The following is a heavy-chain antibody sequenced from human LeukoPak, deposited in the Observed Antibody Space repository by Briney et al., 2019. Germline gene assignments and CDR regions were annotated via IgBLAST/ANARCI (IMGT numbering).Heavy chain of an antibody. Sequence: GGSLRLSCAASGFTFSSSAMSWVRQVPGKGLVWVSRIDTDGSTTRYADSVKGRFTISRDNAENTLYLQMDSLRAEDTALYYCARTRGNALDIWGQGTMVTVSS. J-gene: IGHJ3*02. D-gene: IGHD3-10*01. CDR1: GFTFSSSA. CDR2: IDTDGSTT. V-gene: IGHV3-74*01. CDR3: ARTRGNALDI.